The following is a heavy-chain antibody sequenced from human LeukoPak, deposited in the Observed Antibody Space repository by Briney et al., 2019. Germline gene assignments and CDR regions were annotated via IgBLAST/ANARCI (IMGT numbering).Heavy chain of an antibody. D-gene: IGHD3-22*01. J-gene: IGHJ4*02. Sequence: ASVKVSCKASGGTFSSYAISWVRQAPGQGLEWMGGIIPIFGTANYAQKFQGRVTITTDESTSTAYMELSSLRSGDTAVYFCAKRGVVIRVILVGFHKEAYYFDSWGQGALVTVSS. V-gene: IGHV1-69*05. CDR1: GGTFSSYA. CDR3: AKRGVVIRVILVGFHKEAYYFDS. CDR2: IIPIFGTA.